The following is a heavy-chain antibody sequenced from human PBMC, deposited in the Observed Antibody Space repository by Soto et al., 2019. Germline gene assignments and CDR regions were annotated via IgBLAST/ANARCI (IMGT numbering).Heavy chain of an antibody. CDR3: ARSQAGYCSGGSCSFDY. Sequence: PGGSLRLSCAASGSTFSSYGMHWVRQAPGKGLEWVAVIWYDGSNKYYADSVKGRFTISRDNSKNTLYLQMNSLRAEDTAVYYCARSQAGYCSGGSCSFDYWGQGTLVTVSS. V-gene: IGHV3-33*01. D-gene: IGHD2-15*01. CDR1: GSTFSSYG. J-gene: IGHJ4*02. CDR2: IWYDGSNK.